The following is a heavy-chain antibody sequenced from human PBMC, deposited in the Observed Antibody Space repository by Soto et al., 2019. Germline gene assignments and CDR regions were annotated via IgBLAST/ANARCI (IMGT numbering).Heavy chain of an antibody. CDR2: IKNKADGGTT. V-gene: IGHV3-15*01. Sequence: GGSLRLSFATSGFPFNNAWLSWVRQAPGKGLEWVGRIKNKADGGTTDYAEAVKGRFTISRDDAKNTLDLQMDSLKTEDTAVYYCTTTGYSGTDLWGQGTLVTVSS. J-gene: IGHJ4*02. CDR3: TTTGYSGTDL. D-gene: IGHD1-26*01. CDR1: GFPFNNAW.